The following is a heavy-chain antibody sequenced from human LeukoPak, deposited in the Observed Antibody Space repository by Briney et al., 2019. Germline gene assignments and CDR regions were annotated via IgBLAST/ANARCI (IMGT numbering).Heavy chain of an antibody. CDR3: ASSELVVGGSGTYYFDY. J-gene: IGHJ4*02. Sequence: ASVKVSCKVSGYTLTELSMHWVRQAPGKGLEWMGGFDPEDGETIYAQKFQGKVTMTEDTSTDTAYMELSSLRSEDTAVYYCASSELVVGGSGTYYFDYWGQGTLVTVSS. V-gene: IGHV1-24*01. CDR2: FDPEDGET. D-gene: IGHD1-26*01. CDR1: GYTLTELS.